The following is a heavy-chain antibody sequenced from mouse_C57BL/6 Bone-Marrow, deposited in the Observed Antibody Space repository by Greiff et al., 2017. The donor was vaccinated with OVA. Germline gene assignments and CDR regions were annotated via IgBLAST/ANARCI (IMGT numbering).Heavy chain of an antibody. CDR3: ARDYGSSYYAMDY. Sequence: EVQLQQSGPELVKPGASVKISCKASGYTFTDHYMNWVKQSHGKSLEWIGDINPNNGGTSYNQKFKGKATLTVDKSSSTAYMELRSLTSEDSAVYYCARDYGSSYYAMDYWGQGTSVTVSS. CDR1: GYTFTDHY. D-gene: IGHD1-1*01. V-gene: IGHV1-26*01. J-gene: IGHJ4*01. CDR2: INPNNGGT.